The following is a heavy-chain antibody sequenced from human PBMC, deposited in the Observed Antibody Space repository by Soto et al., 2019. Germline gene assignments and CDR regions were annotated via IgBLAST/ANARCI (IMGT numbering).Heavy chain of an antibody. D-gene: IGHD3-9*01. Sequence: ASLKVSCKASGYTFTSYGISWVPPAPGQGLVWVGWISAYNPNTNYAQKLQGRVTMTTDTXXSAAYMELRSLRSDDTAVYYCAREIPPPYDILADGHPEIKKYSYYYGMEVWGRGSTVTLSS. CDR3: AREIPPPYDILADGHPEIKKYSYYYGMEV. V-gene: IGHV1-18*01. CDR2: ISAYNPNT. CDR1: GYTFTSYG. J-gene: IGHJ6*02.